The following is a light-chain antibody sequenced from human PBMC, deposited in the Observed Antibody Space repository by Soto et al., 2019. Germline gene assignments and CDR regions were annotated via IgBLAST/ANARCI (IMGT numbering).Light chain of an antibody. CDR3: QSYDSSLSVV. Sequence: QSVLTQPPSVSGAPGQRVSISCTGNSSNIGAGYDVHWYQHLRGTAPKLLIYGNANRPSGVPDRFSGSKSGTSASLAITGLQAEDEADYYCQSYDSSLSVVFGGGTKVTVL. CDR1: SSNIGAGYD. J-gene: IGLJ3*02. V-gene: IGLV1-40*01. CDR2: GNA.